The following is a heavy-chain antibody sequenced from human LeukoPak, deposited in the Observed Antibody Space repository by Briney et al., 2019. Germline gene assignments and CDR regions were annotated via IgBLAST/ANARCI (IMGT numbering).Heavy chain of an antibody. CDR3: ARWPASGYYDSRAKYYFDY. V-gene: IGHV1-2*02. CDR1: GYTFTGYY. Sequence: ASVRVSCKASGYTFTGYYMHWVRQAPGQGLEWMGWINPNRGGTNYAQKFQGRVTMTRDTSISTAYMELSRLRSDDTAVYYCARWPASGYYDSRAKYYFDYWGQGTLVTVSS. CDR2: INPNRGGT. J-gene: IGHJ4*02. D-gene: IGHD3-22*01.